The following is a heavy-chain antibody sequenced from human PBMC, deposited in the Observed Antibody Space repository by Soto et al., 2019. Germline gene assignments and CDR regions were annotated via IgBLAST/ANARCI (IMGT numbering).Heavy chain of an antibody. CDR3: ARGYRGHIVVARQHYGMDV. CDR2: ISAYNGNT. Sequence: QVQLVQSGAEVKKPGASVKVSCKASGYTFTSYGIIWVRQAPGQGLEWMGWISAYNGNTNYAQKLQGRVTMTTDTATSTAYMELRSLRSDDTAVYYCARGYRGHIVVARQHYGMDVWGQGTTVTVSS. CDR1: GYTFTSYG. V-gene: IGHV1-18*01. J-gene: IGHJ6*02. D-gene: IGHD2-21*01.